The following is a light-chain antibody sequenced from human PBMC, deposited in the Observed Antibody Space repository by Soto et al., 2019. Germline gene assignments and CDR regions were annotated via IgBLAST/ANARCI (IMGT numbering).Light chain of an antibody. J-gene: IGKJ2*01. CDR1: QNINNY. CDR3: QQSYSTPLYT. Sequence: DIQMTQSPSSLSASVGARVTITCRASQNINNYLNSYQQKPGNAPKLLIYAASTLQSGIPSRFSGSGSGTDFTLTISSLQPEDFATYYCQQSYSTPLYTFGQGTKLGIK. CDR2: AAS. V-gene: IGKV1-39*01.